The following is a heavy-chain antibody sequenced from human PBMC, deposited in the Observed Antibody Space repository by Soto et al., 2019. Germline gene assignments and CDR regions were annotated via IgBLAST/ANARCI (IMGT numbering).Heavy chain of an antibody. J-gene: IGHJ4*02. CDR1: GFTFDDNA. CDR3: AISQDRGGRTTFIY. D-gene: IGHD3-16*01. Sequence: GGSLRLSCAVSGFTFDDNAMHWVRQAPEKGLEWVSGINWKSDIGYADSVKGRFTISRDNAENSLYLQMNSLRAEDTALYYCAISQDRGGRTTFIYWGQGTPVTVSS. CDR2: INWKSDI. V-gene: IGHV3-9*01.